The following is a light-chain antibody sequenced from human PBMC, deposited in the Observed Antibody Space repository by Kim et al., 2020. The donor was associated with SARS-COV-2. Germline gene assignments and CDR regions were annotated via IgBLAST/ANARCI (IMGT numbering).Light chain of an antibody. Sequence: EIVLTQSPATLSLSPGERATLSCRASQSVSSYLAWYQQKPGQAPRLLIYDASNRATGIPARFSGSGSGTDFTLTISSLEPEDFAVYYCQQRSNWPPLGQGTKLEI. CDR3: QQRSNWPP. CDR1: QSVSSY. V-gene: IGKV3-11*01. J-gene: IGKJ2*01. CDR2: DAS.